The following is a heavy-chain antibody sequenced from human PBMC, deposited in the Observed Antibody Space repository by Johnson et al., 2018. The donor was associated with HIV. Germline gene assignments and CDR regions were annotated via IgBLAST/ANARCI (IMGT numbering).Heavy chain of an antibody. V-gene: IGHV3-64*01. J-gene: IGHJ3*02. CDR1: GFTFSSYA. D-gene: IGHD4-23*01. CDR2: ISSNGGST. Sequence: VQLVESGGGVVQPGRSLRLSCAASGFTFSSYAMHWVRQAPGKGLEYVSAISSNGGSTYYANSVKGRFTISRDNSKNTLYLQMGSLRVEDTAVYYCAKSPGKDQGGNSGAFDIWGQGTMVTVSS. CDR3: AKSPGKDQGGNSGAFDI.